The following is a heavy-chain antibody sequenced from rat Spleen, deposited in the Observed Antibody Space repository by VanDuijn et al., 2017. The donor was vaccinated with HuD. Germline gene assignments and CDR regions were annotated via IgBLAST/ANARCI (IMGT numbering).Heavy chain of an antibody. CDR3: TRHHYDGYYHGPVFGIMDA. CDR1: GFTFSNFV. CDR2: ISISGGRT. D-gene: IGHD1-12*03. V-gene: IGHV5-25*01. J-gene: IGHJ4*01. Sequence: EVQLVESGGGLVQPGRSMKLSCAASGFTFSNFVMAWVRQAPTKGLEWVASISISGGRTYYRDSVKGRFTISRDNAKSTLYLQMGSLRSEDTASYYCTRHHYDGYYHGPVFGIMDAWGQGASVTVSS.